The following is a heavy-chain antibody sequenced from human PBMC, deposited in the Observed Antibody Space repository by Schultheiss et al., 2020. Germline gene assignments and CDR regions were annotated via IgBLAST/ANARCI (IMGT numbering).Heavy chain of an antibody. D-gene: IGHD5-18*01. CDR1: GFTFSSYW. CDR3: ARDSGYG. CDR2: LNWNGDTT. V-gene: IGHV3-20*04. Sequence: GGSLRLSCAASGFTFSSYWMSWVRQAPGKGLEWVSGLNWNGDTTAYADSVKGRFSISRDNAENSLYLQMNSLRAEDTAVYYCARDSGYGWGQGTLVTVSS. J-gene: IGHJ4*02.